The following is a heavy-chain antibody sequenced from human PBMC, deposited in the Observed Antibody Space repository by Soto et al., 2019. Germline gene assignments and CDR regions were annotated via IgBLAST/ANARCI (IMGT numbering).Heavy chain of an antibody. CDR3: ARWPQPRYTADPYAVDV. Sequence: QVHLVQSGTEVKKPGSSVKVSCKASGGTFSSSGFSWVRQAPGKGLEWMGMIVPSLDTTNYAQRFQARVTITADEVTSTAYMELRSLRSEDTAVYYCARWPQPRYTADPYAVDVWGPGTRVSVSS. J-gene: IGHJ6*02. CDR1: GGTFSSSG. V-gene: IGHV1-69*11. CDR2: IVPSLDTT. D-gene: IGHD3-16*02.